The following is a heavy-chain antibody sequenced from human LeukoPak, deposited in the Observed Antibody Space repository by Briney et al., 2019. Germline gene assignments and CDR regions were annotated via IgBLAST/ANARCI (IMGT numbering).Heavy chain of an antibody. Sequence: GGSLRLSCAASGFTFSNYAMSWVRQAPGKGLEWVSGIGGSGDSTYYADSVKGRFTISRDNSKNTLYLQMNSLRAEDTAVYYCALLYGDWYFDYWGQGTLVTVSS. J-gene: IGHJ4*02. CDR3: ALLYGDWYFDY. CDR2: IGGSGDST. V-gene: IGHV3-23*01. D-gene: IGHD4-17*01. CDR1: GFTFSNYA.